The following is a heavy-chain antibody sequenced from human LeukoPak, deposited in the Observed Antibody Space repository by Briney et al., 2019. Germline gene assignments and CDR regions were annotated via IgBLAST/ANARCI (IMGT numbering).Heavy chain of an antibody. CDR3: AKGGRTVRDFDY. CDR1: GFTFSSYA. D-gene: IGHD3-16*01. CDR2: ISGSGGAT. V-gene: IGHV3-23*01. J-gene: IGHJ4*02. Sequence: PGGSLRLSCAASGFTFSSYAMSWVRQAPGKGLEWVSAISGSGGATYHADSVQGRFTISRDNSKNTLYLQMNSLRAEDTAVYYCAKGGRTVRDFDYWGQGTLVTVSS.